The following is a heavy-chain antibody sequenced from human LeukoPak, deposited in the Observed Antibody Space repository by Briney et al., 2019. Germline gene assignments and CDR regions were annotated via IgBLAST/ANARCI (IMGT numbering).Heavy chain of an antibody. Sequence: ASVKVSCKVSGYTLTELSMHWVRQAPGKGLEWMGGFDPEDGETIYAQKFQGRVTMTTDTSTSTAYMELRSLRSDDTAVYYCAREATYSGYDRLDYWGQGTLVTVSS. CDR2: FDPEDGET. CDR1: GYTLTELS. V-gene: IGHV1-24*01. D-gene: IGHD5-12*01. J-gene: IGHJ4*02. CDR3: AREATYSGYDRLDY.